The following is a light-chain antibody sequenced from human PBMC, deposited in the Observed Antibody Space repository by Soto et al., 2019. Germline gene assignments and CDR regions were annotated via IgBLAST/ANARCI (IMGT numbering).Light chain of an antibody. CDR1: QSLSNSF. CDR2: DTS. J-gene: IGKJ5*01. V-gene: IGKV3-20*01. CDR3: QQYGTSEII. Sequence: EIVMTQSPATLSVSPGERATLSFRASQSLSNSFIAWYQQKPGQAPRLLIYDTSSRATGIPDRFSGSGSGTDFTLTISRLEPEDFSVFYCQQYGTSEIIFGQGTRLEIK.